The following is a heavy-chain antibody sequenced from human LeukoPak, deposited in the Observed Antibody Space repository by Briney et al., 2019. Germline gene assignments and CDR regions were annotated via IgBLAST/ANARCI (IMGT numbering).Heavy chain of an antibody. CDR2: ISSNGGST. CDR1: GFSLRRVA. V-gene: IGHV3-64D*06. D-gene: IGHD5/OR15-5a*01. CDR3: VNQIRVWVY. J-gene: IGHJ4*02. Sequence: PGGSLRLSCAASGFSLRRVAMHWLRQAPGKGLEYVSAISSNGGSTFYADSVKGRFSISRDNSKNTLYLQMSSLRAEDTAVYYCVNQIRVWVYWGQGTLVTVSS.